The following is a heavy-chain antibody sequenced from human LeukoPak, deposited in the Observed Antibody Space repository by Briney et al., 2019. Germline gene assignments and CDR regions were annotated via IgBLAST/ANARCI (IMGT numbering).Heavy chain of an antibody. Sequence: ASVKVSCKASGYTFTSYYMHWVRQAPGQGLEWMGIINPSGGSTSYAQKFQGRVTMTRDTSTSTVYMELSSLRSEDTAVYYCARASDSSGYYAPQHYFDYWGQRTLVTVSS. D-gene: IGHD3-22*01. J-gene: IGHJ4*02. CDR3: ARASDSSGYYAPQHYFDY. CDR1: GYTFTSYY. V-gene: IGHV1-46*03. CDR2: INPSGGST.